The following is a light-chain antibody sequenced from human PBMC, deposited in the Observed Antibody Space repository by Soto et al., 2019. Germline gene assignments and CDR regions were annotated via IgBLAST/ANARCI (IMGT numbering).Light chain of an antibody. CDR2: WAY. V-gene: IGKV4-1*01. Sequence: DIVMTQSPDSLAVSLGERATINCDSSQGVLYSSNNKNCLAWYQQKPGHPPKLLIYWAYIRESGVPDRFSGGGSGTDFTLTISGLQAEDVAVYYCQQYCVRPWTFGQGTKVEIK. CDR3: QQYCVRPWT. J-gene: IGKJ1*01. CDR1: QGVLYSSNNKNC.